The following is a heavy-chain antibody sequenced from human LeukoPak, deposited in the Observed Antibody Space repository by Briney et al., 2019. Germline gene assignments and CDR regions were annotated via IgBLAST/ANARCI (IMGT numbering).Heavy chain of an antibody. Sequence: SETLSLTCTVSSASISSSYWTWIRQPPGKGLEWIGFTSYSEGTYYNPSLMSRITISVDISQNQFSLKMRDVTAADTAVYFCATADWESFYFDSWGQGALVAVSS. CDR1: SASISSSY. J-gene: IGHJ4*02. V-gene: IGHV4-59*06. CDR3: ATADWESFYFDS. D-gene: IGHD1-26*01. CDR2: TSYSEGT.